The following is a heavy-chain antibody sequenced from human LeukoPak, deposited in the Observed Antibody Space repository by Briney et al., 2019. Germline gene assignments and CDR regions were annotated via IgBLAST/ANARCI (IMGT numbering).Heavy chain of an antibody. D-gene: IGHD4-17*01. CDR3: ARVDADYGDYFLNWFDP. V-gene: IGHV1-18*01. J-gene: IGHJ5*02. CDR2: ISAYNDNT. Sequence: ASVKVSCKASGYTFTSYGISWVRQAPGQGLEWMGWISAYNDNTNYAQKLQGRVTMTTDTSTSTAYMELRSLRSDDTAVYYCARVDADYGDYFLNWFDPWGQGTLVTVSS. CDR1: GYTFTSYG.